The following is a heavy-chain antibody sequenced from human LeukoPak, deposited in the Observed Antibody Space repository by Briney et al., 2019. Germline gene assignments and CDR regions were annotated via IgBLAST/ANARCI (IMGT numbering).Heavy chain of an antibody. CDR2: INSDGSEG. Sequence: GGSLRLSCAVSGFTFSGFWMSWSRQAPGKGLEWVASINSDGSEGYYADVVKGRFTISRDNAKNSLYLQMNSLRAEDTAVYYCARDPYSSSSIYFQHWGQGTLVTVSS. CDR3: ARDPYSSSSIYFQH. J-gene: IGHJ1*01. V-gene: IGHV3-7*01. CDR1: GFTFSGFW. D-gene: IGHD6-6*01.